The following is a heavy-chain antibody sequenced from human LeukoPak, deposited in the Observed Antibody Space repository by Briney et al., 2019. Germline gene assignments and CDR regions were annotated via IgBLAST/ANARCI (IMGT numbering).Heavy chain of an antibody. D-gene: IGHD3-10*01. CDR3: ATSYYYVSGSYYKGAFDY. V-gene: IGHV3-48*04. Sequence: QSGGSLRLSCAASGFTFSSDSMNWVRQAPGKGLEWVSYISSSSSTIYYADSVKGRFTISRDNAKNSLYLQMNSLRAEDTAVYYCATSYYYVSGSYYKGAFDYWGQGTLVTVSS. J-gene: IGHJ4*02. CDR2: ISSSSSTI. CDR1: GFTFSSDS.